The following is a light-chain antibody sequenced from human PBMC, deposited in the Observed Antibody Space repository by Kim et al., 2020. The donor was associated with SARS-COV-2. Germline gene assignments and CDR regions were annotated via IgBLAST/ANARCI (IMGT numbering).Light chain of an antibody. V-gene: IGLV3-1*01. Sequence: SYELTQPPLVSVSPGQTASIACSGDKLGDKYACWYQQKPGQSPVLVIYQDSKRPSGIPERFSGSNSGNTATLTISGTQAMDEADYYCQAWDSSRVVFGGGTKLTVL. J-gene: IGLJ2*01. CDR2: QDS. CDR1: KLGDKY. CDR3: QAWDSSRVV.